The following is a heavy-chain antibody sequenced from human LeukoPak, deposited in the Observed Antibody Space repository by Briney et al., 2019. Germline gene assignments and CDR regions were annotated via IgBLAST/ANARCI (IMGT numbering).Heavy chain of an antibody. D-gene: IGHD6-13*01. CDR3: ARDYGYSSSFDY. CDR1: GFTFSTYS. J-gene: IGHJ4*02. Sequence: GGSPRLSCAAFGFTFSTYSMNWVRQAPGKGLEWVSYISSGSSTIHYADSVKGRFTISRDNAKNSLYLQMSSLRDEDTAVYYCARDYGYSSSFDYWGQGTLVTVSS. CDR2: ISSGSSTI. V-gene: IGHV3-48*02.